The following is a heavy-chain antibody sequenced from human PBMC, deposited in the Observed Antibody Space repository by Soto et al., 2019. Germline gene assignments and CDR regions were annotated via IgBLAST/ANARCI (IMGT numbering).Heavy chain of an antibody. D-gene: IGHD3-3*01. CDR3: AKESRYYDFWSGPGHYYGMDV. CDR2: ISYDGSNK. V-gene: IGHV3-30*18. J-gene: IGHJ6*02. CDR1: GFTFSSYG. Sequence: GGSLRLSCAASGFTFSSYGMHWVRQAPGKGLEWVAVISYDGSNKYYADSVKGRFTISRDNSKNTLYLQMNSLRAEDTAVYYCAKESRYYDFWSGPGHYYGMDVWGQGTTVTVS.